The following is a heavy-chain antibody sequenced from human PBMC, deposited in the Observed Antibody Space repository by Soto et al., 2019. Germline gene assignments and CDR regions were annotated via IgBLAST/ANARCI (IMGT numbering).Heavy chain of an antibody. D-gene: IGHD6-19*01. CDR2: LHSGGST. CDR3: ARGDSSGHDAFDI. J-gene: IGHJ3*02. Sequence: GESLKISCAASGFTVSISYLIWVRQAPGKGLEWVSVLHSGGSTYYADSVKGRFTISRDNSKNTLYLQMNSLRAEDTAVYFCARGDSSGHDAFDIWGQGTMVTVS. CDR1: GFTVSISY. V-gene: IGHV3-66*01.